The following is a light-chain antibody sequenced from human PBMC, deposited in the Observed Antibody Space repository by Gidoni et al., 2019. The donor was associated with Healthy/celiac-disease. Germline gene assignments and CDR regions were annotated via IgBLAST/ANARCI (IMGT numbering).Light chain of an antibody. CDR2: AGS. J-gene: IGKJ1*01. V-gene: IGKV1-39*01. Sequence: DIQLTQSPSSLSASVGDIVTITCRASQSISSYLNWYQQKPGKAPKRLIYAGSSLKSGVPSRFSGSGFGTDFTLTISSRQPEDFATYYWQQRYRTPWTLGQGTKVEIK. CDR3: QQRYRTPWT. CDR1: QSISSY.